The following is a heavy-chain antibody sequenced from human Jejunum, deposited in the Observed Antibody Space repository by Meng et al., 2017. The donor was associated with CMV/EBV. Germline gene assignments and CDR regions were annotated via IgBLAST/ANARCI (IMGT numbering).Heavy chain of an antibody. V-gene: IGHV3-11*04. J-gene: IGHJ4*02. CDR1: RFTFSDYY. CDR3: ARDSFPYSSDN. Sequence: CAASRFTFSDYYMSWIRQAPGKGLEWLSYISLSGSTTHYADSVKGRFTISRDNAKNSLYLQMDSLRADDTAVYHCARDSFPYSSDNWGQGTLVTVSS. D-gene: IGHD2-15*01. CDR2: ISLSGSTT.